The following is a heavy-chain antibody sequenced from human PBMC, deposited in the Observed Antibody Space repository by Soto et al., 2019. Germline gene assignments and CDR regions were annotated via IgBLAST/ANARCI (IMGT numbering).Heavy chain of an antibody. D-gene: IGHD3-22*01. Sequence: FTLVDLDIDRVRQKTVKGREWVGRSRDKAQGYSTEYAASVKGRFSTSRDDSKNSVYLQMNSLKTEDTAVYHCVRTTYFADSSGYTRCLDYWRQGSLVTVSS. CDR1: FTLVDLD. CDR3: VRTTYFADSSGYTRCLDY. V-gene: IGHV3-72*01. CDR2: SRDKAQGYST. J-gene: IGHJ4*02.